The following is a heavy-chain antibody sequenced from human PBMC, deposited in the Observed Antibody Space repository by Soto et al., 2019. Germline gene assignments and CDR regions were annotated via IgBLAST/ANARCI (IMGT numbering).Heavy chain of an antibody. Sequence: HPGGSLRLSCAASGFTFSSYAMHWVRQAPGKGLEWVAVISYDGSNKYYADSVKGRFTISRDNSKNTLYLQMNSLRAEDTAVYYCARETDDFWSGSLGGMDVWGQGTTVTVSS. CDR1: GFTFSSYA. J-gene: IGHJ6*02. D-gene: IGHD3-3*01. CDR2: ISYDGSNK. V-gene: IGHV3-30-3*01. CDR3: ARETDDFWSGSLGGMDV.